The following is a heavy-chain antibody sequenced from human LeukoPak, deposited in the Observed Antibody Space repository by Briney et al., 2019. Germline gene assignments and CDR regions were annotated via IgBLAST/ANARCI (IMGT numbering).Heavy chain of an antibody. V-gene: IGHV3-15*01. CDR1: GFTFSNAW. D-gene: IGHD2-2*02. J-gene: IGHJ4*02. CDR3: TAGFYCSSTSCYTSGFFY. Sequence: GGSLRLSCAASGFTFSNAWMSWVRQAPGKGLEWVGRIKSKTDGGTTDYAAPVKGRFTISRDDSKNTLYLQMNSLKTEDTAVYYCTAGFYCSSTSCYTSGFFYWGQGTLVTVSS. CDR2: IKSKTDGGTT.